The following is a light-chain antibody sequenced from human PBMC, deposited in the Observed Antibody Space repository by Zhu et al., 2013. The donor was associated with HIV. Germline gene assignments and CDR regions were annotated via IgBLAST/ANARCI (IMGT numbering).Light chain of an antibody. CDR2: GAS. CDR1: QSVSNNY. CDR3: QQYGRSPLT. Sequence: EIVLTQSPVTLSLSPGERATLSCRASQSVSNNYLAWYQQKPGQTPRLLIHGASSRDTGIADRFSGSGSGTDFTLTITRVEPEDFAVYYCQQYGRSPLTFGGGTTVEIK. V-gene: IGKV3-20*01. J-gene: IGKJ4*01.